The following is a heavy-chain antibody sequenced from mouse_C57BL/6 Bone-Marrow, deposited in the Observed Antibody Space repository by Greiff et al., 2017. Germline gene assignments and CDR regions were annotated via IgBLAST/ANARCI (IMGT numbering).Heavy chain of an antibody. Sequence: EVQLQQSGPGLAKPSQTLSLTCSVTDYSITSDYWNWIRKFPGNKLEYMGYISYSGSTYYNPSLKSRISITRDTSKNQYYLQLNSVTTEDTATYYCARYPGLRQFLGWYFDVWGTGTTVTVSS. V-gene: IGHV3-8*01. D-gene: IGHD2-2*01. CDR2: ISYSGST. CDR3: ARYPGLRQFLGWYFDV. J-gene: IGHJ1*03. CDR1: DYSITSDY.